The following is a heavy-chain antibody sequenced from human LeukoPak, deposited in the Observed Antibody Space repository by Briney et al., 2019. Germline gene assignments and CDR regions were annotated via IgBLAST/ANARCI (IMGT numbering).Heavy chain of an antibody. CDR2: IYWDDDK. CDR1: GLSLSTSGVG. D-gene: IGHD5-24*01. V-gene: IGHV2-5*02. J-gene: IGHJ3*02. CDR3: AHRRVHNRDGYNFDAFDI. Sequence: SGPTLVKPTQTLTLICTFSGLSLSTSGVGVGWIRQPPGKALEWLALIYWDDDKRYSPSLKSRLTITKDTSKNQVVLTKTNMDPVDTATYCCAHRRVHNRDGYNFDAFDIWGPGTMVTVSS.